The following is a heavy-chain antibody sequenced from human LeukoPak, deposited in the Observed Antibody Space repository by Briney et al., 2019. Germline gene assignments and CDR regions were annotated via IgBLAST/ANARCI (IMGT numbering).Heavy chain of an antibody. Sequence: AASVKVSCKASGYTFTSYAMHWVRQAPGQRLEWMGWINAGNGNTKYSQKFQGRVTITRDTSASTAYMELSSLRSEDTAVYYCARDLGYCSGGSCYSYWFDPWGQGTLVTVSS. CDR2: INAGNGNT. V-gene: IGHV1-3*01. CDR3: ARDLGYCSGGSCYSYWFDP. J-gene: IGHJ5*02. CDR1: GYTFTSYA. D-gene: IGHD2-15*01.